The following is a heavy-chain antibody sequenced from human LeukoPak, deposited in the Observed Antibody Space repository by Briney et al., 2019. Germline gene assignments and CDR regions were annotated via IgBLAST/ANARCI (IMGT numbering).Heavy chain of an antibody. CDR3: DHKVRYYYDSSGSENRGLDY. CDR1: GFTFSSYA. D-gene: IGHD3-22*01. J-gene: IGHJ4*02. V-gene: IGHV3-23*01. Sequence: GRSLRLSCAASGFTFSSYAMSWVRQAPGKGLEWVSAISGSGGSTYYADSVKGRFTISRANSKNTLYLQMNSLRAEDTAVYYCDHKVRYYYDSSGSENRGLDYWGQGTLVTVSS. CDR2: ISGSGGST.